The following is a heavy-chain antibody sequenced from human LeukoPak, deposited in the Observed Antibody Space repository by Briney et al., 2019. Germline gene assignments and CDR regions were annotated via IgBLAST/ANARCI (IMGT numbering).Heavy chain of an antibody. CDR3: ARWGGATLGGTSRAFDY. CDR2: TNPSGGST. J-gene: IGHJ4*02. Sequence: ASVKVSCKACGYTFTSYYMHWVRQAPGQGLEWMGITNPSGGSTSYAQKFQGRVTMTRDTSTSTVYMELSSLRSEDTAVYYCARWGGATLGGTSRAFDYWGQGTLVTVSS. D-gene: IGHD2-2*01. V-gene: IGHV1-46*01. CDR1: GYTFTSYY.